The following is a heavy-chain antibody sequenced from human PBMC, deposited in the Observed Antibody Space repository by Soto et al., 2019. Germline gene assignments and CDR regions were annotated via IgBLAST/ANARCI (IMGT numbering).Heavy chain of an antibody. CDR1: GFTFSSYG. V-gene: IGHV3-33*01. J-gene: IGHJ6*02. D-gene: IGHD3-16*02. CDR3: TRDDYVWGSYRRQFGYYGMDV. CDR2: IWYDGSNK. Sequence: GSLRVSCAASGFTFSSYGMHWVRQAPGKGLEWVAVIWYDGSNKYYADSVKGRFTISRDNSKNTLYLQMNSLRAEDTAVYYCTRDDYVWGSYRRQFGYYGMDVWGQGTKVTVSS.